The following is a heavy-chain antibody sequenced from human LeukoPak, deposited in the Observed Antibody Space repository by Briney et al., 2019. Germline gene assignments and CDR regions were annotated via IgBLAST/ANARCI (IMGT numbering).Heavy chain of an antibody. CDR3: ARDTVVVPAASYYYYMDV. D-gene: IGHD2-2*01. CDR1: GGTFSSYA. V-gene: IGHV1-18*01. Sequence: ASVKVSCKASGGTFSSYAISWVRQAPGQGLEWMGWINPNSGGTNYAQKFQGRVTMTTDTSTSTAYMELRSLRSDDTAVYYCARDTVVVPAASYYYYMDVWGKGTTVTISS. CDR2: INPNSGGT. J-gene: IGHJ6*03.